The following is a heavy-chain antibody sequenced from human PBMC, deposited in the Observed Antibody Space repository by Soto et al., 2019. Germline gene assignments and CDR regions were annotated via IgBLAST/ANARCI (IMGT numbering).Heavy chain of an antibody. CDR2: ISCYNGKT. Sequence: QVQVVQSGDEVKETGASVRVSCKTSGYSFTAYGISWVRQAPGQGLEWMGWISCYNGKTKYAQKVQGRVTMTTDTSTSTAYMEVRWRRSADTAISCCASAAPPPEVRFLEWLNYDYNGMDVWGQGTTVTVSS. D-gene: IGHD3-3*01. CDR3: ASAAPPPEVRFLEWLNYDYNGMDV. V-gene: IGHV1-18*01. J-gene: IGHJ6*02. CDR1: GYSFTAYG.